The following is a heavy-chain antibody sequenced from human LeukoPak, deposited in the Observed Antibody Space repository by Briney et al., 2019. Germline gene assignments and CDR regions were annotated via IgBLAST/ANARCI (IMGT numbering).Heavy chain of an antibody. CDR1: GFSISSAYY. CDR2: IYHSGST. CDR3: ARDSGYSSGWPPYFDY. J-gene: IGHJ4*02. V-gene: IGHV4-38-2*02. D-gene: IGHD6-19*01. Sequence: PSETLSLTCTVSGFSISSAYYWGWIRQPPGKGLEWFGNIYHSGSTYYNPSLKRRFTISVDTSKNQFSLKLSSVTAADTAVYYCARDSGYSSGWPPYFDYWGQGTLVTVSS.